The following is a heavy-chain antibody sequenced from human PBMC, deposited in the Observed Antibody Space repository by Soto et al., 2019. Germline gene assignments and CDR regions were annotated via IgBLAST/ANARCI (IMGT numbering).Heavy chain of an antibody. Sequence: GESLKISCKGSGYSFTSYWIGWVSKLPGKGLEWMGIIYPGDSDTRYSPSFQGQVTISADKSIGTAYLQWSSLKASDTAMYYWARQEEGYNGSGLYRVTLFDYWGQGTLVTVSS. D-gene: IGHD3-10*01. CDR1: GYSFTSYW. V-gene: IGHV5-51*01. CDR2: IYPGDSDT. CDR3: ARQEEGYNGSGLYRVTLFDY. J-gene: IGHJ4*02.